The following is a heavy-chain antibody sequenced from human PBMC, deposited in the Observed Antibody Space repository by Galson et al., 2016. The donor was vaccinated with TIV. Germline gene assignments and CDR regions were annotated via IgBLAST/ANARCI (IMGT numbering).Heavy chain of an antibody. J-gene: IGHJ6*02. V-gene: IGHV4-4*07. CDR3: VRDSGIAMPGTAGDV. CDR1: DGSITGYY. Sequence: SETLSLTCTISDGSITGYYWSWVRQSAGKGLEWIGRIYSSGGTNHNPSLQSRVTMSVDTSKNHLTLKMTSVTAADTAVYYCVRDSGIAMPGTAGDVWGQGTTVIV. CDR2: IYSSGGT. D-gene: IGHD6-19*01.